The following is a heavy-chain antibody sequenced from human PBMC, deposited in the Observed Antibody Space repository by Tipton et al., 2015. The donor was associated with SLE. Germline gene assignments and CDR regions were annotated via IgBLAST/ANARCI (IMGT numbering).Heavy chain of an antibody. CDR3: AGAPSGGSSIAARPNWFDP. CDR2: IYYSGST. D-gene: IGHD6-6*01. Sequence: TLSLTCTVSGGSVSSGRYYWSWIRQPPGKGLEWIGDIYYSGSTNYNPSLKSRVTISVDTSKNQFSLKLSSVTAADTAVYYCAGAPSGGSSIAARPNWFDPWGQGTLVTVSS. V-gene: IGHV4-61*01. CDR1: GGSVSSGRYY. J-gene: IGHJ5*02.